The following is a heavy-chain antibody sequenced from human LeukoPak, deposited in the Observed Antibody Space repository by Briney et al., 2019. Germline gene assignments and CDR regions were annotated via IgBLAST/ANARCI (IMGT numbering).Heavy chain of an antibody. J-gene: IGHJ6*03. D-gene: IGHD3-3*01. Sequence: GASVKVSCKASGYTFTSYGISWVRQAPGQGLEWMGWISAYNGNTNYAQKLQGRVTMTTDTSTSTAYMKLRSLRSDDTAVYYCARVRFLEWPYYYYYYYMDVWGKGTTVTVSS. CDR3: ARVRFLEWPYYYYYYYMDV. V-gene: IGHV1-18*01. CDR2: ISAYNGNT. CDR1: GYTFTSYG.